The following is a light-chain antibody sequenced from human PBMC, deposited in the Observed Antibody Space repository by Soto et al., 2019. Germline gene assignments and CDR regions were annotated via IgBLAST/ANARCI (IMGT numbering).Light chain of an antibody. Sequence: QSALTQPASVSGSPGQSITISCTGTSSDVGGYNYVSWYQQHPGKAPKLMIYDVSNRPSGVSNRFSGSKSGNTASLTISGLQAEDEADYYCSSHTSSSTLEKVFGGGTKLTVL. CDR1: SSDVGGYNY. J-gene: IGLJ2*01. V-gene: IGLV2-14*01. CDR2: DVS. CDR3: SSHTSSSTLEKV.